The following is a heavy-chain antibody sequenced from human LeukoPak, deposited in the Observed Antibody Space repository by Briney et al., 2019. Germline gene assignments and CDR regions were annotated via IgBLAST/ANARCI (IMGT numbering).Heavy chain of an antibody. Sequence: GGSLRLSCAASGFPFNTYTTNWVRQAPGKGLEWVSSISYSTSYIYYADSVKGRFTISRDNAKNSLFVEMNSLRAEDTAVYYCARHYPDYSSSSGTFDIWGRGTMVTVSS. J-gene: IGHJ3*02. CDR3: ARHYPDYSSSSGTFDI. V-gene: IGHV3-21*01. CDR1: GFPFNTYT. D-gene: IGHD6-6*01. CDR2: ISYSTSYI.